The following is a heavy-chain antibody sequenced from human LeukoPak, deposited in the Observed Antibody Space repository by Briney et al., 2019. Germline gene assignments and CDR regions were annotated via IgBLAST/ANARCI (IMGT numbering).Heavy chain of an antibody. Sequence: GGSLRLSCAASGFTFTNSWMAWVRQAPGKGLEWVANIKQDGSTKRYVDSLKGRFTISRDNPKNSLYLQMNSLRADDTAVYYCARDTDGSLDYWGQGILVTVAS. D-gene: IGHD1-26*01. CDR2: IKQDGSTK. J-gene: IGHJ4*02. CDR1: GFTFTNSW. V-gene: IGHV3-7*01. CDR3: ARDTDGSLDY.